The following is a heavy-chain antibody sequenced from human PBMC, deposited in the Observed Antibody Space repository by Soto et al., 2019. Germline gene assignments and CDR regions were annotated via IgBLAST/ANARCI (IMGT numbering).Heavy chain of an antibody. Sequence: PSETLSLTCAVYGGSFSGYYWSWIRQPPGKGLEWIGYIHYSGSTNYNPSLKSRVTISVDTSKNQFSLKLSSVTAADTVVYYCARVGTTVTSAAFDYWGQGTLVTVSS. CDR2: IHYSGST. CDR1: GGSFSGYY. V-gene: IGHV4-59*01. D-gene: IGHD4-17*01. CDR3: ARVGTTVTSAAFDY. J-gene: IGHJ4*02.